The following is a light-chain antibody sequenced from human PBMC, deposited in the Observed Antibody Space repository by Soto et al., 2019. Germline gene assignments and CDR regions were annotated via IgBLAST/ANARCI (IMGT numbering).Light chain of an antibody. CDR3: SAWDDTLNVV. CDR1: SSNIGGNP. CDR2: DNN. J-gene: IGLJ2*01. V-gene: IGLV1-44*01. Sequence: QSVLTQPPSASGTPGQRVTISCSGSSSNIGGNPVNWYQHVPGAAPKLLIYDNNQRPSGVPDRFSGSMSGTSASLAISGLQSDDEAHYYCSAWDDTLNVVFGGGTKVTVL.